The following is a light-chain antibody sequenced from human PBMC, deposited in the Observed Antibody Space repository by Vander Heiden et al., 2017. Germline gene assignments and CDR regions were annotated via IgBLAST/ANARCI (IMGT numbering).Light chain of an antibody. CDR2: AAS. J-gene: IGKJ1*01. CDR3: QQSYSTHT. Sequence: DIQMTQSPSSLSASVGDRVTITCRASQSISSYLNWYQQKPGKAPKLLIYAASRWQSGVPSRFSGSGSGTDFTLTSSSLQPEDFATYYWQQSYSTHTFGQGTKVEIK. CDR1: QSISSY. V-gene: IGKV1-39*01.